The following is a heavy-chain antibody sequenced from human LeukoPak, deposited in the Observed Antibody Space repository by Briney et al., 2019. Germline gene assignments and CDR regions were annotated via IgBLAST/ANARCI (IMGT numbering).Heavy chain of an antibody. Sequence: GEPLKISCKGSGYSFTSYWISWVRQMPGKGLEWMGRIDPSDSYTNYSPSFQGHVTISADKSISTAYLQWSSLKASDTAMYYCARTRDGDGDSDYWGQGTLVTVSS. CDR2: IDPSDSYT. J-gene: IGHJ4*02. CDR3: ARTRDGDGDSDY. V-gene: IGHV5-10-1*01. D-gene: IGHD4-17*01. CDR1: GYSFTSYW.